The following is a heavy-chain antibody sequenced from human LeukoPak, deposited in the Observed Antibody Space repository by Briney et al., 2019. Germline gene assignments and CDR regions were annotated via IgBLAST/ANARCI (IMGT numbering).Heavy chain of an antibody. Sequence: GASVKVSCKASGYTFTGYYMHWVRQAPGQGLEWMGWINPNSGGTNYAQKFQGRVTMTRDTSISTAYMELSRLRSDDTAVYYCAGEWYYGSGSYGFDYWGQGTLVTVSS. CDR2: INPNSGGT. V-gene: IGHV1-2*02. CDR1: GYTFTGYY. D-gene: IGHD3-10*01. J-gene: IGHJ4*02. CDR3: AGEWYYGSGSYGFDY.